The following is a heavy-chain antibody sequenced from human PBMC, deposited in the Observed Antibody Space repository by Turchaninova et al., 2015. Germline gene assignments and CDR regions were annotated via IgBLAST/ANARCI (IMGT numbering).Heavy chain of an antibody. D-gene: IGHD6-13*01. CDR3: ARDAHSSSWTRWFDP. Sequence: QVQLQESGPGLAKPSEPLSLPCTVPGYSISSGYYWGWIRLPPGEGLELIGNIFHDWTTYYNPSLRSRVTMSVDTSKNQFSLNVNSVTAADTAVYFCARDAHSSSWTRWFDPWGQGTLVTVSS. CDR2: IFHDWTT. J-gene: IGHJ5*02. V-gene: IGHV4-38-2*02. CDR1: GYSISSGYY.